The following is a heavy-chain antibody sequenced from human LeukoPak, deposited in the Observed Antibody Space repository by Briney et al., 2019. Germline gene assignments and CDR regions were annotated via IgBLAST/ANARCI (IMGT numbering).Heavy chain of an antibody. CDR2: TYYRSKWYN. Sequence: SQTLSLTCALSGDILSSNSAAWNWIRQSPSRGLEWLGRTYYRSKWYNDYAVSVKSRITINPDTSKNQFSLQLNSVTPEDTAVYYCARDLSGARGYSYGLDYWGQGTLVTVSS. J-gene: IGHJ4*02. CDR3: ARDLSGARGYSYGLDY. V-gene: IGHV6-1*01. CDR1: GDILSSNSAA. D-gene: IGHD5-18*01.